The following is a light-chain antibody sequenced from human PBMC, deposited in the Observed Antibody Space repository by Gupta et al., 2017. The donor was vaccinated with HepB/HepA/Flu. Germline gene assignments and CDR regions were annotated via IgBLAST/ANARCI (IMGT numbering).Light chain of an antibody. V-gene: IGKV1-33*01. Sequence: DNQMTHSPSSLSASVGDRVTITCQASQDISNYLNWYQQKPGKAPKLLIYDASNLETGVPSRFSGSGSGTDFTFTISSLQPEDIATYYCQQYDNLPITFGQGTQLEIK. CDR3: QQYDNLPIT. CDR2: DAS. J-gene: IGKJ5*01. CDR1: QDISNY.